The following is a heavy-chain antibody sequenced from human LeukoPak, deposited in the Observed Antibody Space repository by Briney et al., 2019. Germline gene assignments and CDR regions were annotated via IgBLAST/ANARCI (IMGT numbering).Heavy chain of an antibody. D-gene: IGHD2-2*01. V-gene: IGHV5-51*01. J-gene: IGHJ5*01. Sequence: GESLKISCNGSGYRFTYYWIAWVRQMPGKGLGWMGIIYAGDSDSRYSPSFHGQVTISAAKSISTAYLQWSRLKASDTAMYYCARRSYCYSTSCYSYWFDSWGQGTLVTVSS. CDR1: GYRFTYYW. CDR3: ARRSYCYSTSCYSYWFDS. CDR2: IYAGDSDS.